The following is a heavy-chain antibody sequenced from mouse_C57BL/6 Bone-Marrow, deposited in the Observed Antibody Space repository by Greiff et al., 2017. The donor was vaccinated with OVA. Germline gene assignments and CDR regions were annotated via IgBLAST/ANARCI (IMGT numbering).Heavy chain of an antibody. CDR1: GYTFTGYW. V-gene: IGHV1-9*01. CDR2: ILPGSGST. CDR3: ARDYGSSHYYAMDY. J-gene: IGHJ4*01. Sequence: VQLQQSGAELMKPGASVKLSCKATGYTFTGYWIEWVKQRPGHGLEWIGEILPGSGSTSYNEKFKGKATFTADTSSNTAYMQLSSLTTEDSAIYYCARDYGSSHYYAMDYWGQGTSVTVSS. D-gene: IGHD1-1*01.